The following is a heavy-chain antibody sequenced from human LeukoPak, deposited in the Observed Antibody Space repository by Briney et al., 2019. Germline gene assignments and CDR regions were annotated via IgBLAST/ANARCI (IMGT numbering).Heavy chain of an antibody. CDR2: IIPIFGTA. Sequence: SVKVSCKASGGTFSSYAISWVRQAPGQGLEWMGGIIPIFGTANYAQKFQGRVTITADKSTSTAYMELSSLRSEDTAVYYCASSIRVGAMPHDAFDIWGQGTMVTVSS. D-gene: IGHD2-2*01. J-gene: IGHJ3*02. V-gene: IGHV1-69*06. CDR3: ASSIRVGAMPHDAFDI. CDR1: GGTFSSYA.